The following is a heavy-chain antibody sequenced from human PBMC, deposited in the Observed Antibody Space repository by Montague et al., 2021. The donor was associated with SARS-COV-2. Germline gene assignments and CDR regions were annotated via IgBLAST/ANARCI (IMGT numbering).Heavy chain of an antibody. CDR2: IHSSGST. V-gene: IGHV4-4*09. CDR1: GTSINTHY. CDR3: ASVYTVTYYFDY. J-gene: IGHJ4*02. Sequence: SETLSLTCSVSGTSINTHYWAWIRQPPGKGLELIAYIHSSGSTNYKPSLKSRVTISVDTSKNQFSLKLSSVTAADTAVYYCASVYTVTYYFDYWGRGALVTVSS. D-gene: IGHD4-17*01.